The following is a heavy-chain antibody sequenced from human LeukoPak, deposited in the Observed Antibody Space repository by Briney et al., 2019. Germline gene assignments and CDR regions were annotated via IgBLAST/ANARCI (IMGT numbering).Heavy chain of an antibody. J-gene: IGHJ6*02. CDR1: GFTFDDYA. CDR2: ISWNSGSI. Sequence: GRSLRLSCAASGFTFDDYAMHWVRQAPGNGLEWVSGISWNSGSIGYADSEKGRFTISRDNAKNSLYLQMNSLRAEDTALYYCAKDINPIYYYYGMDVWGQGTTVTVSS. CDR3: AKDINPIYYYYGMDV. V-gene: IGHV3-9*01.